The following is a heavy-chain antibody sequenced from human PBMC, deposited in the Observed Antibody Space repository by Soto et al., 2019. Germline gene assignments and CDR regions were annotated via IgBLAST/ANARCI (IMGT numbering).Heavy chain of an antibody. V-gene: IGHV3-30-3*01. D-gene: IGHD3-22*01. CDR3: ARDYLSTMIVVALGAFDI. CDR1: GFTFSSYA. CDR2: ISYDGSNK. J-gene: IGHJ3*02. Sequence: GGSLRLSCAASGFTFSSYAMHWFRQAPGKGLEWVAVISYDGSNKYYADSVKGRFTISRDNSKNTLYLQMNSLRAEDTAVYYCARDYLSTMIVVALGAFDIWGQGTMVTVSS.